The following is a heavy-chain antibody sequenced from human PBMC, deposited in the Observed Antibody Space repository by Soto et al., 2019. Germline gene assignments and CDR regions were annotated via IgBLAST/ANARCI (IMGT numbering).Heavy chain of an antibody. CDR2: VDTTGRT. J-gene: IGHJ3*02. CDR1: GGSISTYS. V-gene: IGHV4-4*07. D-gene: IGHD3-16*01. CDR3: AKDDSGAADI. Sequence: QVQLQESGPGLVEPSETLSLTCTVSGGSISTYSWNWIRQPAGKGLEWIGRVDTTGRTNYIASLKSRVTMSVDTSKNQFSLNLRFVTAADTAVYFCAKDDSGAADIWGQGTMVTVS.